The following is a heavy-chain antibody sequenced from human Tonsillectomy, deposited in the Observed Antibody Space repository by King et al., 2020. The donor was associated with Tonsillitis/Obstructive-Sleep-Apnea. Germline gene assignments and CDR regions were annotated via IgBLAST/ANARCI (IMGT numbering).Heavy chain of an antibody. CDR1: GGSYGGSFSGYY. CDR3: ARGYRGAFDI. V-gene: IGHV4-34*01. J-gene: IGHJ3*02. Sequence: VQLQQWGAGLLKPSETLSLTCAVYGGSYGGSFSGYYWSWIRQPPGKGLEWIGEINHSGSTKYNPSLKSRVTISVDTSKNQFSLNLSSVTAADTAVYYCARGYRGAFDIWGQGTMVTVSS. CDR2: INHSGST.